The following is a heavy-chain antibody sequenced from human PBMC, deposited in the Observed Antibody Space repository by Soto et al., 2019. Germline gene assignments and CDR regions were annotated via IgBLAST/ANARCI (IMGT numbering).Heavy chain of an antibody. CDR2: ISAYNGNT. CDR1: GYTFTSYG. CDR3: ARGYYDFWSGKPNGWFDP. J-gene: IGHJ5*02. V-gene: IGHV1-18*04. D-gene: IGHD3-3*01. Sequence: VASVKVSCKASGYTFTSYGISWVRQAPGQGLEWMGWISAYNGNTNYAQKLQGRVTMTTDTSTSTAYMELRSLRSDDTAVYYCARGYYDFWSGKPNGWFDPWGQGTLVTVSS.